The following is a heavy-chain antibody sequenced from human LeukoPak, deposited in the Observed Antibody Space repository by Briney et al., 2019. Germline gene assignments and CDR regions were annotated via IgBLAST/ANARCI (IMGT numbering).Heavy chain of an antibody. CDR2: INSDGSST. CDR1: GFTFSSYW. D-gene: IGHD6-19*01. Sequence: PGGSLRLSCAASGFTFSSYWMHWVRQAPGKGLVWVSRINSDGSSTTYADSEEGRFTISRDNAKNTLHLQMNSLRAEDTAVYYCALDEGRAVANYWGQGTLVTVSS. J-gene: IGHJ4*02. V-gene: IGHV3-74*01. CDR3: ALDEGRAVANY.